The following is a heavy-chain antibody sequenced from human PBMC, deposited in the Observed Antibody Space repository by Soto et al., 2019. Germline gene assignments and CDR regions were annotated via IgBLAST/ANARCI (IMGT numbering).Heavy chain of an antibody. D-gene: IGHD6-19*01. Sequence: SETLSLTCTVSGGSISSSSYYWGWIRQPPGKGLEWIGSIYYSGSTYYNPSLKSRVTISVDTSKNQFSLKLSSVTAADTAVYYCARRIAVAGTMGDFAYWGQGTLVTVSS. CDR3: ARRIAVAGTMGDFAY. V-gene: IGHV4-39*01. J-gene: IGHJ4*02. CDR1: GGSISSSSYY. CDR2: IYYSGST.